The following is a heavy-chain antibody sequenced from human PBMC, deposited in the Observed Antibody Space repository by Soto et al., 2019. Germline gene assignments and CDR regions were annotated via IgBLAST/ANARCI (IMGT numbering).Heavy chain of an antibody. CDR1: GGSISSSNW. Sequence: SETLSLTCAVSGGSISSSNWWGWVRQPPGKWLEWIGEIYHSGITNYNPSLKSRVTISVDKSKNQLSLKLSSVTAADTAVYYCARGVLKIFGVVPIGWFDPWGQGNLVT. V-gene: IGHV4-4*02. D-gene: IGHD3-3*01. J-gene: IGHJ5*02. CDR2: IYHSGIT. CDR3: ARGVLKIFGVVPIGWFDP.